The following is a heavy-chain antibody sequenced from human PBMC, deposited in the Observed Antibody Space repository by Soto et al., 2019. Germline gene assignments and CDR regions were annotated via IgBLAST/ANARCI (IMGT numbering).Heavy chain of an antibody. D-gene: IGHD3-22*01. CDR1: GFSLSTRGVG. CDR3: ARTREDSSGYYYFDY. J-gene: IGHJ4*02. V-gene: IGHV2-5*02. Sequence: QITLKESGPTLVKPTQTLTLTCTFSGFSLSTRGVGVGWIRQPPGKALEWLALIYWDDDKRYSPSLKSRLTITKDTSKNQVVLTMTNMDPVDTATYYCARTREDSSGYYYFDYWGQGTLVTVSS. CDR2: IYWDDDK.